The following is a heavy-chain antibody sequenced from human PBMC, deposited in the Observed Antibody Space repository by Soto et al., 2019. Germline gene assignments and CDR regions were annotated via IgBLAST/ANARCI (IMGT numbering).Heavy chain of an antibody. Sequence: SVKVSCKASGYTFTGYYMHWLRQAPGQGLEWMGWMNPNSGGTNYAQKFQGWVTMTRDTSISTAYMELSRLRSDDTAVYYCARGGGDRRFLRSYFDYWGQGTLVTVSS. CDR1: GYTFTGYY. J-gene: IGHJ4*02. V-gene: IGHV1-2*04. D-gene: IGHD3-3*01. CDR3: ARGGGDRRFLRSYFDY. CDR2: MNPNSGGT.